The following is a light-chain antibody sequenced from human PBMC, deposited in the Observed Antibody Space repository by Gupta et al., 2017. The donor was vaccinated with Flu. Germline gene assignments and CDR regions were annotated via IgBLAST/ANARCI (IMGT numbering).Light chain of an antibody. CDR2: CNN. V-gene: IGLV1-44*01. Sequence: VIISCSAGSSTIGGNVVSWCHHHPLSTPKLLIYCNNERRSGGPDRLSGSKSCTSAALAISGLPAAEEEDYYCAAWADSRHGLWVFGGGTKLTVL. J-gene: IGLJ3*02. CDR3: AAWADSRHGLWV. CDR1: SSTIGGNV.